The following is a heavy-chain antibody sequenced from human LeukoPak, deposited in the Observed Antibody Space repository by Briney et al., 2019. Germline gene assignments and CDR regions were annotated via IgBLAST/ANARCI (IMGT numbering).Heavy chain of an antibody. D-gene: IGHD3-22*01. CDR3: AKDLGTMIVVVDAFDI. CDR1: GFTFSSYA. Sequence: HPGGSLRLSCAASGFTFSSYAMSWVRQAPGKGLEWVSAISGSGGSTYYADSVKGRFTISRDNSKNTLYLQMNSLRAEDTAVYYCAKDLGTMIVVVDAFDIWGQGTMVTVSS. V-gene: IGHV3-23*01. J-gene: IGHJ3*02. CDR2: ISGSGGST.